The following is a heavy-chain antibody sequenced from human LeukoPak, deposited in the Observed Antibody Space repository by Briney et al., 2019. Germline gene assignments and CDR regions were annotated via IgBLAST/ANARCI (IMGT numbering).Heavy chain of an antibody. V-gene: IGHV4-39*01. D-gene: IGHD2-15*01. CDR1: GGSISSRSYY. CDR3: ARVRYCSGGSCYRFPDY. Sequence: SETLSLTCTVSGGSISSRSYYWGWIRQPPGKGLEWIGSIYYSGSTYYNPSLKSRVTISVDTSKNQFSLQLSSVTAADTAVYYCARVRYCSGGSCYRFPDYWGQGTLVTVSS. CDR2: IYYSGST. J-gene: IGHJ4*02.